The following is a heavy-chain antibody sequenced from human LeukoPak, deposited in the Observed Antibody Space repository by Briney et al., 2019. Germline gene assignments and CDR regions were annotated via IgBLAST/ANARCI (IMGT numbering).Heavy chain of an antibody. V-gene: IGHV3-7*01. Sequence: GGSLRLSCEASGFTFSNYWMDWVRQAPGKGLEWVANINQDGSEKYYVESVKGRFTISGDNTKNSLFLQMNSLRVEDTAVYYCARALDYWGQGTLVTVSS. CDR2: INQDGSEK. CDR3: ARALDY. CDR1: GFTFSNYW. J-gene: IGHJ4*02.